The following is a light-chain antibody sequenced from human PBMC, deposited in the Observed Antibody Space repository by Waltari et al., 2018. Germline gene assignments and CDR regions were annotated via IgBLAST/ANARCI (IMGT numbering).Light chain of an antibody. CDR3: QSYAKILSAWV. Sequence: QSVLTQPPSVSGAPGQRVTVSCTGSTSNTGAGYDVQWYQQFPGRAPHLVIYAITYRPSGVLDLFSATRSGSSSSMAITGRQDEDEAEYYCQSYAKILSAWVFGGGTKLTVL. J-gene: IGLJ3*02. CDR1: TSNTGAGYD. V-gene: IGLV1-40*01. CDR2: AIT.